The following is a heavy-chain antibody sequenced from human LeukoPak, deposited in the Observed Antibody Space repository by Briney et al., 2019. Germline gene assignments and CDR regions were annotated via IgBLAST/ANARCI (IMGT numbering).Heavy chain of an antibody. CDR2: INSDGSST. V-gene: IGHV3-74*01. CDR1: GFTFSSYW. D-gene: IGHD3-10*01. CDR3: ARVYYGSGTNYYMDV. Sequence: GGSLRLSCAASGFTFSSYWMHWVRQAPGKGLVWVSRINSDGSSTSYADSVKGRFTISRDNAKNSLYLQMNSLRAEDTAVYYCARVYYGSGTNYYMDVWGKGTTVTISS. J-gene: IGHJ6*03.